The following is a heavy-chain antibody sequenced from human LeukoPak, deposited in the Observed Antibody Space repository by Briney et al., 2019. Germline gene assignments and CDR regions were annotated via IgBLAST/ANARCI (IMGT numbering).Heavy chain of an antibody. Sequence: GGSLRLSCAASGFTFSSYSMNWVRQAPGKGLEWVSSISSSSSYIYYADSVKGRFTISRDNAKNSLFLQMSSLRAEDTAVYYCARTVNTVRWIVGSWGQGTLVTVSS. V-gene: IGHV3-21*01. CDR3: ARTVNTVRWIVGS. CDR1: GFTFSSYS. D-gene: IGHD4-17*01. J-gene: IGHJ4*02. CDR2: ISSSSSYI.